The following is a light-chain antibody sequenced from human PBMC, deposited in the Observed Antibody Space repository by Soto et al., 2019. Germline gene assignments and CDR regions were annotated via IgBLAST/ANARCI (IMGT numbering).Light chain of an antibody. V-gene: IGKV3-15*01. CDR2: GAS. CDR1: QSVSSN. Sequence: EIVLTQSPATLSVSPVEIALLSWGASQSVSSNLAWYQQKPGQAPRLLIYGASTRATGIPARFSGSGSGTEFTLTISSLQSEDFAVYYCQQRSNWPPDFGQGTRLEI. CDR3: QQRSNWPPD. J-gene: IGKJ5*01.